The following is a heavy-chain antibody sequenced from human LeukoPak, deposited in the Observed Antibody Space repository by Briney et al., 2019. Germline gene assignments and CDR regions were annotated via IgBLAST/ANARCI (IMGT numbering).Heavy chain of an antibody. CDR2: ISSNGGST. D-gene: IGHD3-10*01. Sequence: GRSLRLSCAASGFTFSTYAMHWVRQAPGKGLEYVSAISSNGGSTFYADSVKGRFTISRDNSKNALYLQMGSLRAEDMAVYYCARGGGSGSYSIPNYYFDYWGQGTLVTVSS. J-gene: IGHJ4*02. CDR1: GFTFSTYA. V-gene: IGHV3-64*02. CDR3: ARGGGSGSYSIPNYYFDY.